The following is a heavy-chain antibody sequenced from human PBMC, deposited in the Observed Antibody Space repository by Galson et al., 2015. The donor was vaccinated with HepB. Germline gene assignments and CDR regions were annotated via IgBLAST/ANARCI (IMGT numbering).Heavy chain of an antibody. V-gene: IGHV1-18*01. J-gene: IGHJ4*02. Sequence: SVKVSCKGSGYTFSTYDINWVRQAPGQGLEWMGWINPYNLFTNYAHKLQGRLIMTTDTSTNTAYMELRNFTSDDTAVYYCARDPLTMRPKGVYCSCRGQGVPVTASS. D-gene: IGHD3-10*02. CDR3: ARDPLTMRPKGVYCSC. CDR1: GYTFSTYD. CDR2: INPYNLFT.